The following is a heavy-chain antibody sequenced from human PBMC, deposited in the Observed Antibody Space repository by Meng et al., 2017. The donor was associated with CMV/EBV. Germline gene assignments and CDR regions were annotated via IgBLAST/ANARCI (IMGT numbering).Heavy chain of an antibody. Sequence: ASVKVSCKASGYTFTGYYMHWVRQAPGQGLEWMGWINPNSGGTNYAQKFQGRVTMTRDTSISTAYMELSRLRSDDTAVYYCAREPIGGAINWNYVINYYGKGVWGQGTTVTVSS. CDR2: INPNSGGT. J-gene: IGHJ6*02. D-gene: IGHD1-7*01. CDR1: GYTFTGYY. CDR3: AREPIGGAINWNYVINYYGKGV. V-gene: IGHV1-2*02.